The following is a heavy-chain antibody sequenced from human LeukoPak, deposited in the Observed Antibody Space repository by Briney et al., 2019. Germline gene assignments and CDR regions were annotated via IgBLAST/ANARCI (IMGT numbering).Heavy chain of an antibody. D-gene: IGHD5-24*01. CDR1: EFTFSSYA. CDR2: IKQDGSEK. CDR3: ARASDPWLQLT. Sequence: GGSLRLSCAASEFTFSSYAMSWVRQAPGKGLEWVGDIKQDGSEKRYADSVRGRFSISRDNAQTSLYLQMNSLRAEDTAVYYCARASDPWLQLTWGQGTLVTVSS. J-gene: IGHJ5*02. V-gene: IGHV3-7*05.